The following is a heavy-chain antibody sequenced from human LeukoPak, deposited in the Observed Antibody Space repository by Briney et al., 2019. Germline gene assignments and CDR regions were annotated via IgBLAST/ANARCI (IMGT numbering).Heavy chain of an antibody. CDR2: IYYSGGT. CDR3: ARSFSPDFWRGYFAY. CDR1: GGSISSGDYY. Sequence: SETLSLTCTVSGGSISSGDYYWPWIRQHPGKGLEWIGYIYYSGGTYYNPSLKSRVTISVDTSKNQFSLKLSSVTAADTAVYYCARSFSPDFWRGYFAYWGQGTLFTVSS. V-gene: IGHV4-31*03. D-gene: IGHD3-3*01. J-gene: IGHJ4*02.